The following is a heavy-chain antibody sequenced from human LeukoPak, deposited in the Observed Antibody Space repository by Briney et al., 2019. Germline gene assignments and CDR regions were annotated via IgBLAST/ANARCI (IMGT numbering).Heavy chain of an antibody. Sequence: SETLSLTCTVSGGSISSYYWSWIRQPPGKGLEWIGEINHSGSTNYDPSLKSRVTISVDTSKNQFSLKLSSVTAADTAVYYCARVQGITMVRGVIFAHPQRENGGMDVWGQGTTVTVSS. CDR2: INHSGST. J-gene: IGHJ6*02. D-gene: IGHD3-10*01. CDR3: ARVQGITMVRGVIFAHPQRENGGMDV. CDR1: GGSISSYY. V-gene: IGHV4-34*01.